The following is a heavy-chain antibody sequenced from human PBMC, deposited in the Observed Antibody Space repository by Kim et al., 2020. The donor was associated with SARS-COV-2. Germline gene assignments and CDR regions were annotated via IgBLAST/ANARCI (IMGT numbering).Heavy chain of an antibody. V-gene: IGHV3-23*01. CDR3: VKRPPPGKYYFDF. J-gene: IGHJ4*02. CDR2: IGISGGDT. D-gene: IGHD1-1*01. Sequence: GGSLRLSCAASGFSFSAYPMSWVRQTPGKGLEWVSTIGISGGDTYYADSVKGRFTISRDNSKSTLYLHMNSLRAEDTAVYFCVKRPPPGKYYFDFWGQGTPLTVSS. CDR1: GFSFSAYP.